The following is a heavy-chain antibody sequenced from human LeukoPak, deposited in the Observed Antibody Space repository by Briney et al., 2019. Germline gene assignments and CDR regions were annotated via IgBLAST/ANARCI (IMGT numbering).Heavy chain of an antibody. CDR3: TRARAVAGAGSFFDK. CDR1: GFTFGSYA. V-gene: IGHV3-30*15. D-gene: IGHD6-13*01. CDR2: ISYDGNNQ. J-gene: IGHJ4*02. Sequence: GGSLRLSCTASGFTFGSYALHWVRQTPGKGLQWLSFISYDGNNQHYGDSVKGRFIISRDNTNNTLYLEMSSLRPEGTAIYYCTRARAVAGAGSFFDKWGQGTLVTVS.